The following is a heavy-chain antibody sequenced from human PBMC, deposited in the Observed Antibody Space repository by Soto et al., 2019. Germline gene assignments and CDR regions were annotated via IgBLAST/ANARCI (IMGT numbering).Heavy chain of an antibody. D-gene: IGHD3-22*01. V-gene: IGHV3-23*01. J-gene: IGHJ4*02. CDR1: GFTFSSYA. CDR2: ISGSGGST. CDR3: AKDPESTMIVVPIFDY. Sequence: SGGSLRLSCAASGFTFSSYAMSWVRQAPGKGLEWVSAISGSGGSTYYADSAKGRFTISRDNSKNTLYPQMNSLRAEDTAVYYCAKDPESTMIVVPIFDYWGQGTLVTVSS.